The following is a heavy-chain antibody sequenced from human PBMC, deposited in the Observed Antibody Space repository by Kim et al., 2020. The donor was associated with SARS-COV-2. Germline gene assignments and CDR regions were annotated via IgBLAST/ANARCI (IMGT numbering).Heavy chain of an antibody. D-gene: IGHD2-2*01. CDR1: GYTFTSYY. CDR3: ARDEGEYCSSTSCYGGADYGMDV. Sequence: ASVKVSCKASGYTFTSYYMHWVRQAPGQGLEWMGIINPSGGSTSYAQKFQGRVTMTRDTSTSTVYMELSSLRSEDTAVYYCARDEGEYCSSTSCYGGADYGMDVWGQGTTVTVSS. CDR2: INPSGGST. J-gene: IGHJ6*02. V-gene: IGHV1-46*01.